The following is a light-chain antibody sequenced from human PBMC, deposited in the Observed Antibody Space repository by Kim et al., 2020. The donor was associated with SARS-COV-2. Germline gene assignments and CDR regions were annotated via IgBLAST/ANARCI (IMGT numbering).Light chain of an antibody. CDR1: EDITDW. CDR2: AAS. V-gene: IGKV1-12*01. CDR3: QQGKSFPIT. Sequence: DIQMTQSPSSVSASVGDRVTVTCRASEDITDWLARYQQKPGKGPELLIYAASSLQSGVPSRFTGSGSGTDFTLTISSLQPEDFATYFCQQGKSFPITFGQGTRLEIK. J-gene: IGKJ5*01.